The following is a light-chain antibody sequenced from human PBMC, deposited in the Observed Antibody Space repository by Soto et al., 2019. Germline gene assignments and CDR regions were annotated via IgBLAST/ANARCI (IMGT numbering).Light chain of an antibody. V-gene: IGKV3-20*01. CDR1: QSVTSSY. CDR3: QQYASPLLT. Sequence: EIVLTQSPGTLSLSPGARATLSCRASQSVTSSYLAWYQQKPGQAPRLLMYNAATRATGIPDRFSGSGSGTDFTLTISRLEPEDFAVYYCQQYASPLLTFGGGTKVEIK. CDR2: NAA. J-gene: IGKJ4*01.